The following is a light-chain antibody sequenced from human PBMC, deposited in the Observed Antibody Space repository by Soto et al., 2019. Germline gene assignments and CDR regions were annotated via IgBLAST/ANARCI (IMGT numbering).Light chain of an antibody. J-gene: IGKJ1*01. Sequence: EIVLTQSPGTLSLSPGERATLSCRASQSVSSNLAWYQQKPGQAPRLLIYGASSRATGIPDRFSGSGSATDFTLTISRLEPEDFAVYYCQHYGNSRTFGQGTKVDI. V-gene: IGKV3-20*01. CDR2: GAS. CDR1: QSVSSN. CDR3: QHYGNSRT.